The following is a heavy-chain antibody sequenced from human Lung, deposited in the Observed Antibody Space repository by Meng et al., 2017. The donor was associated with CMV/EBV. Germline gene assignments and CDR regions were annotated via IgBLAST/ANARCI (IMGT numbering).Heavy chain of an antibody. D-gene: IGHD4-23*01. CDR1: GDIVSSNSAA. CDR2: TYYRSKWYH. V-gene: IGHV6-1*01. CDR3: ARGINGGCGD. Sequence: QVPLNKSGPGMVKPSPTLSLTCAISGDIVSSNSAAWHWIRQSPSRGLEWLGRTYYRSKWYHEYAVSVKSRITISPDTPKNQFSLQLNSMTPEDTAVYYCARGINGGCGDWGQGTLVTVSS. J-gene: IGHJ4*02.